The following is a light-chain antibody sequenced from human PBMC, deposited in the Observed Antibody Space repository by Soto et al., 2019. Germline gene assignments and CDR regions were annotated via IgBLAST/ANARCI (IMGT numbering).Light chain of an antibody. CDR1: SSNIRAGYD. V-gene: IGLV1-40*01. Sequence: QSVLTQPPSVSGAPGQRITISCTGGSSNIRAGYDVHWYQQLPGTAPKLVIYANTNRPSGVPGRFSGSKSGASASLAITGLQAEDEADYYCQSYDSSLSASVFGGGTKLTVL. J-gene: IGLJ2*01. CDR2: ANT. CDR3: QSYDSSLSASV.